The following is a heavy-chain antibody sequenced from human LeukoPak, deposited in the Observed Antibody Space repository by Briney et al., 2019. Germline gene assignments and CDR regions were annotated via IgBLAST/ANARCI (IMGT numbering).Heavy chain of an antibody. Sequence: GASVKVSCKASGYTFTNYYIRWVRQAPGQGLEWMGMIIPSDGFTTYAQKFQGRLTMTRDMSTSTVYMELSSLRSEDTALYYCATAGRRLFGVLIPLSFDYWGQGTLVTVSS. CDR1: GYTFTNYY. CDR2: IIPSDGFT. D-gene: IGHD3-3*01. V-gene: IGHV1-46*01. J-gene: IGHJ4*02. CDR3: ATAGRRLFGVLIPLSFDY.